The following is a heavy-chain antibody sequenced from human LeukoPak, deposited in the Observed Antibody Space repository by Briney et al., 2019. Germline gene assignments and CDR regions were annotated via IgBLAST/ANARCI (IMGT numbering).Heavy chain of an antibody. J-gene: IGHJ4*02. CDR2: ISPTGGAI. Sequence: GGSLRLSCAASGFTFSTSAMNWVRQAPGRGLEWVSSISPTGGAIFYADSVRGRFTISRDSAKSSLFLQLSSLRAEDTALYFCASGIRERGFDSWGQGTLVTVSS. V-gene: IGHV3-21*01. CDR3: ASGIRERGFDS. D-gene: IGHD1-1*01. CDR1: GFTFSTSA.